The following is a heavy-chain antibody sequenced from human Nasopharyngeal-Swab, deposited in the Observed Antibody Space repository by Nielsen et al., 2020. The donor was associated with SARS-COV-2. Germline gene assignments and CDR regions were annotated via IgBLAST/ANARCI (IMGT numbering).Heavy chain of an antibody. CDR3: ARERHDYVWGSYRYTKSY. CDR2: ISAYNGNT. D-gene: IGHD3-16*02. Sequence: ASVKVSCKASGYTFTSYGISWVRQAAGQGLEWMGWISAYNGNTNYAQKLQGRVTMTTDTSTSTAYMELRSLRSDDTAVYYCARERHDYVWGSYRYTKSYWGQGTLVTVSS. V-gene: IGHV1-18*01. J-gene: IGHJ4*02. CDR1: GYTFTSYG.